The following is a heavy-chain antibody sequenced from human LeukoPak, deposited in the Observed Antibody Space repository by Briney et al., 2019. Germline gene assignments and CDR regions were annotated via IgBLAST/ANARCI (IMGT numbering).Heavy chain of an antibody. CDR2: INPNSGGT. D-gene: IGHD3-10*01. CDR1: GYTFTGYY. V-gene: IGHV1-2*06. CDR3: AREDYGSGNFFDY. J-gene: IGHJ4*02. Sequence: ASVKVSCKASGYTFTGYYIHWVRQAPGQGLEWMGRINPNSGGTNHAQKFQGRVIMTRDTSISTAYMELSRLRSDDTAVYYCAREDYGSGNFFDYWGQGTLVTVSS.